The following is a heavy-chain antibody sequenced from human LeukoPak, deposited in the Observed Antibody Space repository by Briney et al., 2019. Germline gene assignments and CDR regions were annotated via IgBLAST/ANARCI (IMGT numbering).Heavy chain of an antibody. Sequence: GGSLRLSCAASGFTFSSYGMSWVRQAPGKGLEWVSAISGSGGSTYYADSVKGRFTISRDNSKNTLYLQMNSLRAEDTAVYYCAELGISMIGGVWGKGTTVIISS. CDR1: GFTFSSYG. D-gene: IGHD3-10*02. CDR3: AELGISMIGGV. V-gene: IGHV3-23*01. J-gene: IGHJ6*04. CDR2: ISGSGGST.